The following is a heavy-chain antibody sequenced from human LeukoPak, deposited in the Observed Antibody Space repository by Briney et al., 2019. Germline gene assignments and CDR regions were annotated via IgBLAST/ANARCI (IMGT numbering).Heavy chain of an antibody. CDR2: ISGSGGST. CDR1: GFTVSSNY. J-gene: IGHJ4*02. CDR3: AKKGSFIAVAGVDY. Sequence: PGGSLRLSCAASGFTVSSNYMSWVRQAPGKGLEWVSAISGSGGSTYYADSVKGRFTISRDNSKNTLYLQMNSLRAEDTAVYYCAKKGSFIAVAGVDYWGQGTLVTVSS. V-gene: IGHV3-23*01. D-gene: IGHD6-19*01.